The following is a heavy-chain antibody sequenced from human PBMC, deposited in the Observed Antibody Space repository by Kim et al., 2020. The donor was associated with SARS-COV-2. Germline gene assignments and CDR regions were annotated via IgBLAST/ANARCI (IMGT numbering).Heavy chain of an antibody. J-gene: IGHJ6*02. V-gene: IGHV4-34*01. CDR1: GGSFSGYY. D-gene: IGHD5-18*01. Sequence: SETLSLTCAVYGGSFSGYYWSWIRQPPGKGLEWIGEINHSGSTNYNPSLKSLVTISVDTSKNQFSLKLSSVTAADTAVYYCARHRIQLWFSGYYYYGMDVWGQGTTVTVSS. CDR3: ARHRIQLWFSGYYYYGMDV. CDR2: INHSGST.